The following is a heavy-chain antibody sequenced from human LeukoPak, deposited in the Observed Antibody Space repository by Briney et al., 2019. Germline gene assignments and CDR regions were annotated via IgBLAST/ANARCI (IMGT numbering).Heavy chain of an antibody. CDR3: AREGLELWGENWFDP. CDR2: IYTSGST. CDR1: GGSISSYY. Sequence: SETLSLTCTVSGGSISSYYWSWIRQPAGKGLEWIGRIYTSGSTNYNPSPKSRVTMSVDTSKNQFSLKLSSVTAADTAVYYCAREGLELWGENWFDPWGQGTLVTVSS. J-gene: IGHJ5*02. V-gene: IGHV4-4*07. D-gene: IGHD1-7*01.